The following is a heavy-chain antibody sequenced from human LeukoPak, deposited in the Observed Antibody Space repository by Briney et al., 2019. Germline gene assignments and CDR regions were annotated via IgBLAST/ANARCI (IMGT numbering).Heavy chain of an antibody. Sequence: ASVKVSCKASGYTLTDYYMNGVRQAPGQGLEWMGWVNPNSGGTNYAQKFQGRVTMTRDTSISTAYMELSSLRSDDTAMYYCRRALGSDSWGQGTLVTVSS. V-gene: IGHV1-2*02. CDR2: VNPNSGGT. J-gene: IGHJ4*02. D-gene: IGHD1-26*01. CDR3: RRALGSDS. CDR1: GYTLTDYY.